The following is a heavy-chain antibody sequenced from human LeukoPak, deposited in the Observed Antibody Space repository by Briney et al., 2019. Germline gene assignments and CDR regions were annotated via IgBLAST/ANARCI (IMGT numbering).Heavy chain of an antibody. J-gene: IGHJ4*02. V-gene: IGHV4-38-2*01. D-gene: IGHD3-22*01. CDR3: ARHNLYDSNGDGRYDFDY. CDR1: GYSISSGYH. CDR2: ISHSGST. Sequence: PSETLSLTCAVSGYSISSGYHWGWIRQPPGKGLEWIGSISHSGSTYYNPSLKSRVTISVDTSKNQFSLKLSSVTAADTAVYYCARHNLYDSNGDGRYDFDYWGQGTLGTVSS.